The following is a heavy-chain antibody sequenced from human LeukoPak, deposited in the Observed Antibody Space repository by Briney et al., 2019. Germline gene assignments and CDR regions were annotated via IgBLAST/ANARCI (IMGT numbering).Heavy chain of an antibody. J-gene: IGHJ4*02. Sequence: SETLSLTCAAYGGSFSGYYWSWIRQPPGKGLEWIGEINHSGSTNYNPSLKSRVTISVDTSKNQFSLKLSSVTAADTAVYYCARGGLVATITYWGQGTLVTVSS. D-gene: IGHD5-12*01. V-gene: IGHV4-34*01. CDR2: INHSGST. CDR1: GGSFSGYY. CDR3: ARGGLVATITY.